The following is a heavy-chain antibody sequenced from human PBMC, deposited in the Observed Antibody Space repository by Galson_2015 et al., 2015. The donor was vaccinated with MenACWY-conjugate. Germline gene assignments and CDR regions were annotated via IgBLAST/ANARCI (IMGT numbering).Heavy chain of an antibody. Sequence: SVKVSCKASGYTFTNYSIRWVQQAPGQGLEWMGWISAYNGNTNYAQKFQGRVTMTTDTSTSTAYMELRSLRSDDTAVYYCAREGCITVAGTADYWGQGTLVTVSS. J-gene: IGHJ4*02. D-gene: IGHD6-19*01. CDR3: AREGCITVAGTADY. CDR1: GYTFTNYS. V-gene: IGHV1-18*04. CDR2: ISAYNGNT.